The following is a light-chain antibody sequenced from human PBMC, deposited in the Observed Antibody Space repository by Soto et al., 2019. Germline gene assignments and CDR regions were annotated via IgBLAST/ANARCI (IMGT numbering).Light chain of an antibody. CDR3: AAWDDSMNGYV. Sequence: QSVLTQPPSASGTPGQRVTISCSGSSSNIGSNTVNCYQQLPGTAPKLLIYSNNQRPSGVPDRFSGSKSGTSASLAISGLQSEDEADYYCAAWDDSMNGYVFGTGTKATVL. J-gene: IGLJ1*01. CDR2: SNN. CDR1: SSNIGSNT. V-gene: IGLV1-44*01.